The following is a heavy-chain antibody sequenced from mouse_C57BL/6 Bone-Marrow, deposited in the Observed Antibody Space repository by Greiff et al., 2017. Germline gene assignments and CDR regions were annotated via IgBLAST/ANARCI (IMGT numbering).Heavy chain of an antibody. Sequence: VQLQEPGAELVRPGTSVKVSCKASGYAFTNYLIEWVKQRPGPGLEWIGGINPGSGGTNYNEKFKGKATLTSDTSSSPAYMQFSSLTSEDSAVYFCARDDYYGFAYWGQGTLVTVSA. CDR2: INPGSGGT. CDR1: GYAFTNYL. J-gene: IGHJ3*01. D-gene: IGHD2-3*01. CDR3: ARDDYYGFAY. V-gene: IGHV1-54*01.